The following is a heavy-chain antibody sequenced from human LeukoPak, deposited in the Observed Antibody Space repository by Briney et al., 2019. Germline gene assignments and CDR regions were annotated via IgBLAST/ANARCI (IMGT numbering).Heavy chain of an antibody. D-gene: IGHD4-17*01. Sequence: GASVKVSCKASGGTFSSYAISWVRQAPGQGLEWMGRIIPILGIANYAQKFQGRVTITADKSTSTAYMELSSLRSEDTAVYYCARMASRDGDDVGYWGQGTLVTVCS. CDR1: GGTFSSYA. CDR2: IIPILGIA. V-gene: IGHV1-69*04. J-gene: IGHJ4*02. CDR3: ARMASRDGDDVGY.